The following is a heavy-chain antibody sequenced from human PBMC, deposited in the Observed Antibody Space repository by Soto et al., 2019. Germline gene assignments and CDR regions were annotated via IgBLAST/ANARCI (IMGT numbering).Heavy chain of an antibody. D-gene: IGHD1-26*01. V-gene: IGHV3-66*01. CDR1: GFTVSSNY. CDR3: ARDRSGSFNFDD. Sequence: GGSLRLSCAASGFTVSSNYMCWVRQAPGKGLEWVSVIYSGGSKYYADSVKGRFTISRDNSKKTLYLQMNSLRAEDTAVYYCARDRSGSFNFDDGRQGTLVTVSS. CDR2: IYSGGSK. J-gene: IGHJ4*02.